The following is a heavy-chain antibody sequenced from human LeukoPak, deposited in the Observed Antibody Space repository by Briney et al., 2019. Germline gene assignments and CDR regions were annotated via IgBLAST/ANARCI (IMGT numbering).Heavy chain of an antibody. CDR1: GFTFSSYD. CDR3: ARLGLQGEFDY. V-gene: IGHV3-13*04. J-gene: IGHJ4*02. Sequence: GGSLRLSCAASGFTFSSYDMHWVRQATGKGLEWVSAIGTAGDTYYPGSAKGRFTISRENAKNSLYLQMNSLRAGDTAVYYCARLGLQGEFDYWGQGTLVTVSS. CDR2: IGTAGDT.